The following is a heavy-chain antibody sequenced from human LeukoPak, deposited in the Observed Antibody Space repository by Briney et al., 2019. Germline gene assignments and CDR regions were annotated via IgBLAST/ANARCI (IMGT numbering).Heavy chain of an antibody. J-gene: IGHJ4*02. CDR1: GYNFTSYG. CDR2: LSSYSGNT. V-gene: IGHV1-18*01. CDR3: ARDSNYYDSSGYDY. Sequence: ASVKISCKASGYNFTSYGVTWVRQAPGQGLEWMGWLSSYSGNTNYVQKLQGRVTMTTDTSTSTAYMELKSLTSDDTAVYYCARDSNYYDSSGYDYWGQGTLVTVSS. D-gene: IGHD3-22*01.